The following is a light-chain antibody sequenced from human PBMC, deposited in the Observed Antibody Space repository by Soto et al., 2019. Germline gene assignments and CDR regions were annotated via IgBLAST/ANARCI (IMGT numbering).Light chain of an antibody. CDR3: QTWGTGYWV. CDR1: RGHSSYA. Sequence: QPVLTQSPSASASLGASVKLTRTLSRGHSSYAIAWHQQQPEKGPRYLMKLNSDGSHNKGDGIPDRFSGSSSGAERYLTISSLQSEDEADYYCQTWGTGYWVFGGGTKVTVL. CDR2: LNSDGSH. V-gene: IGLV4-69*01. J-gene: IGLJ3*02.